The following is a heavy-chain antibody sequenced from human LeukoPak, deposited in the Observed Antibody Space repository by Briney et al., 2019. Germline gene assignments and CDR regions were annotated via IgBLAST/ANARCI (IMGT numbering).Heavy chain of an antibody. Sequence: ASVKVSCKASGYTFTGHYIHLVRQAPGQGFEWMGWINPNTGGTDYAQKFQDRIAISTYTSISTTYMELSSLRSDDTALYYCARDLATIDGIAWYYFENWGQGTLVTVS. CDR3: ARDLATIDGIAWYYFEN. CDR1: GYTFTGHY. J-gene: IGHJ4*02. V-gene: IGHV1-2*02. CDR2: INPNTGGT. D-gene: IGHD5-12*01.